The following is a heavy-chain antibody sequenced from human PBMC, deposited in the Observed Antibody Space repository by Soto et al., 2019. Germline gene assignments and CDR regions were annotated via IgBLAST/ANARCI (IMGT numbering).Heavy chain of an antibody. CDR2: IYYNWDT. D-gene: IGHD3-16*01. V-gene: IGHV4-31*03. CDR3: ARGDPQVSSLFDY. J-gene: IGHJ4*02. Sequence: TLFLTCTVSXGPFPSGGYXWTWIRQEPGKGLEWIGYIYYNWDTSYNPSLRSRVTISTDTSKTKFSLKLSSVTSSDTAVYYCARGDPQVSSLFDYWGRGMLLTGSS. CDR1: XGPFPSGGYX.